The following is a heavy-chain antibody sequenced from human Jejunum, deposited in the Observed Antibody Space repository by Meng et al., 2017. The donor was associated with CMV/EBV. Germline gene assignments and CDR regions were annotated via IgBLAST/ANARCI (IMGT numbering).Heavy chain of an antibody. J-gene: IGHJ5*02. CDR2: IYSGGTT. Sequence: GKLVESGGGLVQPGESLRLSCADSGFSVSSNYMSWVRQAPGKGLEWVTLIYSGGTTFYADSVKGRFTISRDNSKNVLYLQMNSVRAEDTALYHCVRNLGYTYGLVSWGQGTLVTVSS. V-gene: IGHV3-66*01. CDR3: VRNLGYTYGLVS. CDR1: GFSVSSNY. D-gene: IGHD5-18*01.